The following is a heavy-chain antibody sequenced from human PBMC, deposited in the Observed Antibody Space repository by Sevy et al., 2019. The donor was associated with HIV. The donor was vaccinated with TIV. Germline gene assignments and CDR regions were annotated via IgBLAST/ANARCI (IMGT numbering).Heavy chain of an antibody. V-gene: IGHV4-39*01. CDR1: GGSITDTPYY. CDR3: ASLKCSGGSCSPFDAFDI. D-gene: IGHD2-15*01. CDR2: IHYTGNT. Sequence: SETLSLTCIVSGGSITDTPYYWGWIRQPPGKGLEWIGTIHYTGNTYSTLSLKRRLTISADTSNNQFSLKLSSVTAADTAVYYCASLKCSGGSCSPFDAFDIWGQGTKVTVSS. J-gene: IGHJ3*02.